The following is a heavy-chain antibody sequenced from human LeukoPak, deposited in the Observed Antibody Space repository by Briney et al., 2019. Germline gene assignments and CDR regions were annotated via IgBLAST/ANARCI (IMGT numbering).Heavy chain of an antibody. D-gene: IGHD2-15*01. V-gene: IGHV1-69*05. J-gene: IGHJ4*02. CDR1: GGTFRSYA. CDR3: ARDYGGAPDIVVVVAVDY. CDR2: IIPIFGTR. Sequence: SVKVSCKASGGTFRSYAISWVRQAPGQGLEWMGRIIPIFGTRNYAQKFQGRVTIITDESTSTAYMELSSLRSDDTAVYYCARDYGGAPDIVVVVAVDYWGQGTLVTVSS.